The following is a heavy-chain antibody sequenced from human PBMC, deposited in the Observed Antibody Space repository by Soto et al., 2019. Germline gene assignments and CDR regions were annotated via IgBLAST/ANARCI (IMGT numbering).Heavy chain of an antibody. D-gene: IGHD1-26*01. V-gene: IGHV3-53*01. Sequence: EVQLVESGGGLIQPGGSLRLSCAASGFTVNSNQMSWVRQAPGKGLEWVSGIYSGGSTYHADSVKGRFTISRDNSKNTLYLQMNSLRAEDTAVYYWEGWEERRGLDVWGQGTTVTVSS. CDR3: EGWEERRGLDV. CDR1: GFTVNSNQ. CDR2: IYSGGST. J-gene: IGHJ6*02.